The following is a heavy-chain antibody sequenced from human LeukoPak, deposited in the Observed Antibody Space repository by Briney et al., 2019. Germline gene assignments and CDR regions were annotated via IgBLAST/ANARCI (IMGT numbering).Heavy chain of an antibody. Sequence: PGRSLTLSCEASGFTFSSYGMHWVRQAPGKGLEWVAVIWYDGSNEYYADSVKGRFTISRDNSRNTLYLQMNSLRAEDTAVYYCARVTAEYCGGDCRVGAFDIWGQGTMVTVSS. V-gene: IGHV3-33*01. CDR1: GFTFSSYG. CDR2: IWYDGSNE. CDR3: ARVTAEYCGGDCRVGAFDI. J-gene: IGHJ3*02. D-gene: IGHD2-21*02.